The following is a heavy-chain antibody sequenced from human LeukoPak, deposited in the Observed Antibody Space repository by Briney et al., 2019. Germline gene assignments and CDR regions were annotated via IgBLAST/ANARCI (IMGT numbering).Heavy chain of an antibody. V-gene: IGHV3-30*02. CDR1: GFTFSSYG. Sequence: GGSLRLSCAASGFTFSSYGMHWVRQAPGKGLEWVAFIRYDGSNKYYADSVKGRFTISRDNAENSLYLQMNSLSADDTAVYYCARDYGDFVNYYYGVDVWGQGTTVAVSS. J-gene: IGHJ6*02. CDR2: IRYDGSNK. CDR3: ARDYGDFVNYYYGVDV. D-gene: IGHD4-17*01.